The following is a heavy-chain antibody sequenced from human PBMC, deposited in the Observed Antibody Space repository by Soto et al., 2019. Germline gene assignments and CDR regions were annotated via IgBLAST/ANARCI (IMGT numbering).Heavy chain of an antibody. J-gene: IGHJ6*03. D-gene: IGHD2-15*01. CDR3: ARDVRSVVAATPDYYYYMDV. Sequence: EVQLVESGGGLVQPGGSLRLSCAASGFTFSSYSMNWVRQAPGKGLEWVSYISSSSSTIYYADSVKGRFTISRDNAKNSLYLQMNSLRAEDTAVYYCARDVRSVVAATPDYYYYMDVWGKGTTVTVSS. V-gene: IGHV3-48*01. CDR2: ISSSSSTI. CDR1: GFTFSSYS.